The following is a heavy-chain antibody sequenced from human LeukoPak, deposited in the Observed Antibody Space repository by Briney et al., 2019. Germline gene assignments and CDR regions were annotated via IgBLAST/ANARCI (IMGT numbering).Heavy chain of an antibody. CDR2: FDPEDGET. CDR3: ATAKRSFGELLYFGY. J-gene: IGHJ4*02. V-gene: IGHV1-24*01. CDR1: GYTLTELS. D-gene: IGHD3-10*01. Sequence: ASVKVSCKVSGYTLTELSMHWVRQAPGKGLEWMGGFDPEDGETIYAQKFQGRVTMTEDTSTDTAYMELSSLRSEDTAVYYCATAKRSFGELLYFGYWGQETLVTVSS.